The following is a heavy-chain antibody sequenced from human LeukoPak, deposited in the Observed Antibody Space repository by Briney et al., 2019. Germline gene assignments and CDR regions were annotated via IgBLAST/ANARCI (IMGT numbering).Heavy chain of an antibody. CDR1: GGSISSGDYY. V-gene: IGHV4-30-4*01. CDR3: ARSLYDSSGSHWYFDL. D-gene: IGHD3-22*01. J-gene: IGHJ2*01. CDR2: IYYSGST. Sequence: SETLSLTCTVSGGSISSGDYYWSWIRQPPGKGLEWIGYIYYSGSTYYNPSPKSRVTISVDTSKNQYSVKLSSVTAADTVVYYCARSLYDSSGSHWYFDLWGRGTLVTVSS.